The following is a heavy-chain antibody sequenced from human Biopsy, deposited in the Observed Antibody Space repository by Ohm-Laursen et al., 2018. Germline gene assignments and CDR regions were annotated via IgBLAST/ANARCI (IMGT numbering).Heavy chain of an antibody. D-gene: IGHD3-16*01. CDR2: VSTYNGNT. Sequence: ASVKVSCKGSGYIFTSFGVSWVRQAPGHGLEWMGWVSTYNGNTEYEQKFQGRVTMTTDTSANTAYMELRSLRSDDTAVYFCARVCEGGLLDYWGQGILVTVSS. J-gene: IGHJ4*02. CDR3: ARVCEGGLLDY. V-gene: IGHV1-18*01. CDR1: GYIFTSFG.